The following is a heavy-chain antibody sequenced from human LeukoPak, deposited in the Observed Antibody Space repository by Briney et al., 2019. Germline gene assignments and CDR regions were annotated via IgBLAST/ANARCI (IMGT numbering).Heavy chain of an antibody. CDR2: IKQDGSEK. CDR1: GFTFSSYW. J-gene: IGHJ3*02. CDR3: AREVTYYDFWSGQTPLDAFDT. V-gene: IGHV3-7*01. D-gene: IGHD3-3*01. Sequence: GGSLRLSCAASGFTFSSYWMSWVRQAPGKGLEWVANIKQDGSEKYYVDSVKGRFTISRDNAKNSLYLQMNGLRAEDTAVYYCAREVTYYDFWSGQTPLDAFDTWGQGTMVTVSS.